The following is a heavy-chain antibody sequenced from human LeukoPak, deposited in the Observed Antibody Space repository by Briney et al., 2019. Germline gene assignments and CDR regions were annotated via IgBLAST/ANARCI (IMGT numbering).Heavy chain of an antibody. CDR2: ITSSGTTT. CDR3: ARDPDYGDPY. Sequence: GGSLRLSCSASGFSFSDSYMSWFRLSAEKGLEWIAYITSSGTTTEYADSVKGRFTISRVNAKSSLYLQVNSLRPEDTAVYYCARDPDYGDPYWGQGTLVTVSS. D-gene: IGHD4/OR15-4a*01. J-gene: IGHJ4*02. V-gene: IGHV3-11*01. CDR1: GFSFSDSY.